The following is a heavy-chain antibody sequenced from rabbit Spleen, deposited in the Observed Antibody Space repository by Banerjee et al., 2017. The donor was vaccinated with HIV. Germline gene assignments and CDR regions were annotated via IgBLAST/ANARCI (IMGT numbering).Heavy chain of an antibody. V-gene: IGHV1S45*01. Sequence: QEQLEESGGDLVKPEGSLTLTCTASGFSFSSSYWMCWVRQAPGKGLEWIACIYAGSSGNTYYANWAEGRFTISKTSSTTVTLQLTSLTAADTATYFCARDDGSYDYIDGYFNLWGQGTLVTVS. CDR2: IYAGSSGNT. J-gene: IGHJ4*01. CDR1: GFSFSSSYW. CDR3: ARDDGSYDYIDGYFNL. D-gene: IGHD6-1*01.